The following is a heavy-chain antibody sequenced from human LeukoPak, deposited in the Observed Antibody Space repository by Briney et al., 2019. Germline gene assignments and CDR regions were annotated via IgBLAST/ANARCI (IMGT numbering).Heavy chain of an antibody. V-gene: IGHV3-30*04. J-gene: IGHJ4*02. Sequence: GGSLRLSCAASGFTFSDSAMHWVRQAPGKGLDWVAVVSFHGTDKFYADSVKGRFTISRDNSKNTLYLQMNSLIPEDTAVYYCARAVPSRQAIDYWGQGTLVTVSS. CDR2: VSFHGTDK. CDR3: ARAVPSRQAIDY. CDR1: GFTFSDSA.